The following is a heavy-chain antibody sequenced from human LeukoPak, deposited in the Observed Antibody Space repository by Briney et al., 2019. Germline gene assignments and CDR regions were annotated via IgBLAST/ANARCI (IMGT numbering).Heavy chain of an antibody. D-gene: IGHD3-3*01. Sequence: GASVKVSCKASGYTFTGYYMHWVRPAPGQGLEWMGWINPNSGGTNYAQKFQGRVTMTRDTSISTAYMELSRLRSDDTAVYYCARGVLRFLEWLLLNDAFDIWGQGTMVTVSS. V-gene: IGHV1-2*02. CDR1: GYTFTGYY. CDR3: ARGVLRFLEWLLLNDAFDI. CDR2: INPNSGGT. J-gene: IGHJ3*02.